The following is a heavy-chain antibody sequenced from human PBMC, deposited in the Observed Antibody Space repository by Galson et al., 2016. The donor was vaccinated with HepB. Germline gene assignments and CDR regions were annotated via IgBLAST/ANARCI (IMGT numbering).Heavy chain of an antibody. CDR1: GGTFSSYT. Sequence: SVKVSCKASGGTFSSYTINWVRQAPGQGLEWMGGIIPVFGTANYARKFQGRVTITADKSTSTAYMELSNLRSDDTALYYCASGDYGDYVDWYSDLWGRGTLVTVSS. CDR3: ASGDYGDYVDWYSDL. V-gene: IGHV1-69*06. CDR2: IIPVFGTA. D-gene: IGHD4-17*01. J-gene: IGHJ2*01.